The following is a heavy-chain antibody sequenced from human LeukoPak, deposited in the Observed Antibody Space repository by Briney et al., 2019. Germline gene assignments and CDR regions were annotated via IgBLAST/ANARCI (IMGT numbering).Heavy chain of an antibody. V-gene: IGHV1-69*06. Sequence: GASVKVSCKASGGTFSSYAISWVRQAPGQGLEWMGGIIPIFGTANYAQKFQGRVTITADKSTSTAYMELSSLRSEDTAVYYCARDHGGNPTQYYYYYMDVWGKGTTVTVSS. CDR1: GGTFSSYA. CDR3: ARDHGGNPTQYYYYYMDV. CDR2: IIPIFGTA. D-gene: IGHD4-23*01. J-gene: IGHJ6*03.